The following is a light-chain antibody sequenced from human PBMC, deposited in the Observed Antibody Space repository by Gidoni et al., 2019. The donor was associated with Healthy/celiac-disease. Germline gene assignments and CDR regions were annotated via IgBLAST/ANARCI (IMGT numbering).Light chain of an antibody. CDR2: GAS. J-gene: IGKJ5*01. Sequence: EIVLTQSPGTLSLSPGERASQSVSSSYLAWYQQKPGQAPRLLIYGASSRATGIPDRFSGSGSGTDCTLTISRLEPEDFAVYYCQQYGSSFTFGQGTRLEIK. CDR1: QSVSSSY. CDR3: QQYGSSFT. V-gene: IGKV3-20*01.